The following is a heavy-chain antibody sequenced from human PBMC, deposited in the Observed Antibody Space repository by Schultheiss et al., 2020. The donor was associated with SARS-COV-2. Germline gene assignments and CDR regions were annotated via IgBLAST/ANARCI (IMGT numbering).Heavy chain of an antibody. CDR1: GFTFSSYG. D-gene: IGHD3-3*01. Sequence: GGSLRLSCAASGFTFSSYGMHWVRQAPGKGLEWVAVISYDGSNKYYADSVKGRFTISRDNSKNTLYLQMNSLRAEDTAVYYCARDLNDFWSGYVGYYYGMDVWGQGTTVTVSS. CDR3: ARDLNDFWSGYVGYYYGMDV. CDR2: ISYDGSNK. J-gene: IGHJ6*02. V-gene: IGHV3-30*03.